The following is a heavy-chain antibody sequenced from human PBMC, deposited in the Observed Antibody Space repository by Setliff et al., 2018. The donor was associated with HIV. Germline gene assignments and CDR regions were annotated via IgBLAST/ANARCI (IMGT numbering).Heavy chain of an antibody. Sequence: GGSLRLSCAASGFTFSASPMHWVRQAPGKGLEWVGRIENKAGNFATVCAPSVTGRFTISRDDSKNTAYLQIKSLKTEDTAVYYCTTEVRYYDSSGPDYWGQGTLVTVSS. CDR2: IENKAGNFAT. CDR3: TTEVRYYDSSGPDY. D-gene: IGHD3-22*01. V-gene: IGHV3-73*01. J-gene: IGHJ4*02. CDR1: GFTFSASP.